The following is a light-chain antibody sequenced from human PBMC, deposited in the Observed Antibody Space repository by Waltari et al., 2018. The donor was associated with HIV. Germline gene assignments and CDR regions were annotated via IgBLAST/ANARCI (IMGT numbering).Light chain of an antibody. CDR2: NIN. Sequence: QSVLIQPPSASGTPGQRVSISCSGRGSNIRGNSVNWFQQLAGTAPKLLIYNINRRSAGVPGRFSGSKSGTSASLAISGLQSEDEAEFYCASWDDSLKGYVFGAGTTVTVL. CDR3: ASWDDSLKGYV. CDR1: GSNIRGNS. V-gene: IGLV1-44*01. J-gene: IGLJ1*01.